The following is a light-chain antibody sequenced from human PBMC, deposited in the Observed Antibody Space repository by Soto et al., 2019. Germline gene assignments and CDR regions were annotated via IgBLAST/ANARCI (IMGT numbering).Light chain of an antibody. V-gene: IGKV1-39*01. CDR1: QSISSY. CDR2: AAS. Sequence: DIQMTQSPSSLSESVGDRVTITCRASQSISSYLNWYQQKPGKAPKLLIYAASSLQSGVPSRFSGSGSGTDFTLTISSLQPEDCATYYCQQSYSNPGTFGQGTKVEIK. CDR3: QQSYSNPGT. J-gene: IGKJ1*01.